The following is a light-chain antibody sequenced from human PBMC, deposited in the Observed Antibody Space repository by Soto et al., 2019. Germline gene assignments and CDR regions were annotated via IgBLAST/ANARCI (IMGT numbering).Light chain of an antibody. J-gene: IGLJ1*01. CDR1: SSDVGVYNS. CDR2: DVS. V-gene: IGLV2-8*01. CDR3: CSYAGSYTYYV. Sequence: QSVLTQPPSASGSPGQSVTISCTGTSSDVGVYNSVSWYQQHPAQAPKLMIYDVSKRPSGVPDRFSGSKSGNTASLTVSGLQAEDEADYYCCSYAGSYTYYVFGTGTKVTVL.